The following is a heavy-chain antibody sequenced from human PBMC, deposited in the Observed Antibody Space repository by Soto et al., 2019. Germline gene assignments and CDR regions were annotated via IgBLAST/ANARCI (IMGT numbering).Heavy chain of an antibody. D-gene: IGHD1-20*01. CDR1: GFTISSYA. V-gene: IGHV3-30-3*01. CDR3: ARGTPYNWNYYYGMDV. CDR2: ISYDGSNK. Sequence: HPGGSLRLSCAASGFTISSYAMHWVRQAPGKGLEWVAVISYDGSNKYYADSVKGRFTISRDNSKNTLYLQMNSLRAEDTAVYYCARGTPYNWNYYYGMDVWGQGTTVTVSS. J-gene: IGHJ6*02.